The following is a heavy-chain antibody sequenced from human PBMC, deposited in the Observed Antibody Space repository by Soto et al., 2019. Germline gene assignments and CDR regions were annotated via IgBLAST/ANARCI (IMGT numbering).Heavy chain of an antibody. J-gene: IGHJ4*02. V-gene: IGHV3-23*01. CDR3: AKRMGPAHY. CDR2: ISGSGDDT. D-gene: IGHD2-15*01. Sequence: EVQLLESGGGLIQRGGSLSLSCAVSGVTFSSHAMSWVRQAPEEGLEWVSDISGSGDDTFYAVSVRGRFNISRDNSTNIVYLQMNGLRPDDTAVYYCAKRMGPAHYWGPGTLVTVSS. CDR1: GVTFSSHA.